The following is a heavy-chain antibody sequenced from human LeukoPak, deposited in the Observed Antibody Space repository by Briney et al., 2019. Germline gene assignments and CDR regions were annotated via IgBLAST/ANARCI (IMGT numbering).Heavy chain of an antibody. CDR2: ISTRSSSI. Sequence: GGSLRLSCAASGFTFSSCTMNWVRQAPGKGLEWVSSISTRSSSIYYADSVRGRFTISRDNAKNSLYLQMNSLRAEDTAVYYCARVMTMAATESFDYWGQGTLVTVSS. CDR1: GFTFSSCT. J-gene: IGHJ4*02. D-gene: IGHD2-15*01. CDR3: ARVMTMAATESFDY. V-gene: IGHV3-21*01.